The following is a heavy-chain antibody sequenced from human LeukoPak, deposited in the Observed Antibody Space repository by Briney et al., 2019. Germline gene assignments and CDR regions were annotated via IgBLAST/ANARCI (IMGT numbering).Heavy chain of an antibody. D-gene: IGHD6-19*01. Sequence: SETLSLTCTVSGGSISSSSHYWGWIRQPPGKGLEWIGSIHYSGSTNHNPSLKSRVTISVDTSKNQFSLKLSSVTAADTAVYYCARTDSSGWYVFDYWGQGTLVTVSS. J-gene: IGHJ4*02. CDR1: GGSISSSSHY. V-gene: IGHV4-39*07. CDR2: IHYSGST. CDR3: ARTDSSGWYVFDY.